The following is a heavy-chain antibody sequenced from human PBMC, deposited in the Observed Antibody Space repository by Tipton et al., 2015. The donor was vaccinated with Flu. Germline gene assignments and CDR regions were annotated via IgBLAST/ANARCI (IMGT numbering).Heavy chain of an antibody. V-gene: IGHV4-39*07. D-gene: IGHD4-11*01. Sequence: TLSLTCAVSGFSIRSSNYCWGWIRQPPGKGLEWIGNIFNSGNAYHNPSLKSRVTISVDTSKNQFSLKLSSVTAADTAVYYCARRDYSNYVSEPKNWFD. CDR3: ARRDYSNYVSEPKNWFD. CDR2: IFNSGNA. J-gene: IGHJ5*02. CDR1: GFSIRSSNYC.